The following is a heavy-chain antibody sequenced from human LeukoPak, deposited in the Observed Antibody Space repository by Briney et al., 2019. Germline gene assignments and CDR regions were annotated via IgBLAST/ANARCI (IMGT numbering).Heavy chain of an antibody. V-gene: IGHV3-30-3*01. Sequence: GRSLRLSCAASGFTFSSYAMHWVRQAPGKGLEWVAVISYDGSNKYYADSGKGRFTISRDNSKNTLYLQMNSLRAEDTAVYYCARDKSPMVRGVIVGYWGQGTLVTVSS. J-gene: IGHJ4*02. CDR3: ARDKSPMVRGVIVGY. CDR1: GFTFSSYA. CDR2: ISYDGSNK. D-gene: IGHD3-10*01.